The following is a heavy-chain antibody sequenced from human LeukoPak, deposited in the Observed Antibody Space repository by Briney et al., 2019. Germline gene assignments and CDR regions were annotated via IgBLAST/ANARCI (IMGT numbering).Heavy chain of an antibody. CDR1: GGSISSYY. V-gene: IGHV4-59*01. Sequence: SETLYLTCTVSGGSISSYYRSWIRQPPGKGLEWIAYISYSGGTKYNPSLTRRITTTVDTTPKQFSLKQIFVTATDTAVSYCGSTNYNPSLKSRITISVDTSKNQFSLKLTFVTAADTAVYYCAKVGVAARRFGYYLDYWGQGTLVTVSS. J-gene: IGHJ4*02. CDR3: GSTNYNPSLKSRITISVDTSKNQFSLKLTFVTAADTAVYYCAKVGVAARRFGYYLDY. CDR2: ISYSGGT. D-gene: IGHD3-10*01.